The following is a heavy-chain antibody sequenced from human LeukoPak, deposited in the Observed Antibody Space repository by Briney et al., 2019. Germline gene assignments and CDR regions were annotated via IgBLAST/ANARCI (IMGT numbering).Heavy chain of an antibody. CDR2: IKQDGSER. J-gene: IGHJ4*02. Sequence: GGSLRLSCAASGFTFSDHYMDWVRQAPGKGLEWVANIKQDGSERFYVDSVKGRFTISRDSAQNSLYLHMNSLRAEDTAVYYCARDRCSGGRCYFDYWGQGTLVTVSS. CDR1: GFTFSDHY. CDR3: ARDRCSGGRCYFDY. V-gene: IGHV3-7*01. D-gene: IGHD2-15*01.